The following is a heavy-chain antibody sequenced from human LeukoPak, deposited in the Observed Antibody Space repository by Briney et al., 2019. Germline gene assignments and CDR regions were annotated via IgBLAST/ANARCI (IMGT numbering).Heavy chain of an antibody. V-gene: IGHV3-23*01. CDR2: ISGSGGST. D-gene: IGHD3-10*01. J-gene: IGHJ4*02. Sequence: GGSLRLSCAASGFTFSSYAMSWVRQAPGKGLEWVSAISGSGGSTYYADSVKGRFTISRDNSKNTLYLQMNSLRAEDTAVYYRAKGTYYYGSGSQYGYWGQGTLVTVSS. CDR1: GFTFSSYA. CDR3: AKGTYYYGSGSQYGY.